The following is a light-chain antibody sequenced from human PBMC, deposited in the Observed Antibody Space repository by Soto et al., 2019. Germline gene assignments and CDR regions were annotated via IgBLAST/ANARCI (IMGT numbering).Light chain of an antibody. J-gene: IGKJ3*01. Sequence: DIVLTQSPHSLSVSLGERATINCKSSQSVVFGSNNKNSLAWYQQRPGQAPKLLIYWASTRASGVPDRFSGSGSVTDFTLTISNLQAVDVAVYYCQYRGTFGPGIKVDI. CDR2: WAS. V-gene: IGKV4-1*01. CDR1: QSVVFGSNNKNS. CDR3: QYRGT.